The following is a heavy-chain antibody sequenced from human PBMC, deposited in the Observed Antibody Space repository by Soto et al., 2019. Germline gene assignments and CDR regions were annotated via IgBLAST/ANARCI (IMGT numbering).Heavy chain of an antibody. V-gene: IGHV3-30*18. CDR3: AKGATNYYDSSGYIVY. D-gene: IGHD3-22*01. J-gene: IGHJ4*02. CDR2: ISYDGSNK. CDR1: GFTFSSYG. Sequence: GGSLRLSCAASGFTFSSYGMHWVRQAPGKGLEWVAVISYDGSNKYYADSVKGRFTISRDNSKNTLYLQMNSLRAEDTAVYYCAKGATNYYDSSGYIVYWGQGTLVTVSS.